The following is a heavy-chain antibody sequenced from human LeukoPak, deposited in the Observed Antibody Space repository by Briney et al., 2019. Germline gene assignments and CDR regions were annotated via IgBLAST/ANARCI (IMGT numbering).Heavy chain of an antibody. V-gene: IGHV3-7*01. J-gene: IGHJ6*03. CDR1: GFTFSDYW. D-gene: IGHD2-2*01. Sequence: HPGGSLRLSCAASGFTFSDYWMTWVRQAPGKGLEWVANIRQDGNEGYYVDSVKGRFAVSRDNAKSSLYLQMNSLRAEDTAVYYCATRRCSISACRASSHHCMDFWGKGTTVTVSS. CDR2: IRQDGNEG. CDR3: ATRRCSISACRASSHHCMDF.